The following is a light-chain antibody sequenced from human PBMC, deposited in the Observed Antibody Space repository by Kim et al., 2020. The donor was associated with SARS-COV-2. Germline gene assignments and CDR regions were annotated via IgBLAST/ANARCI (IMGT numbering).Light chain of an antibody. V-gene: IGLV3-19*01. CDR2: GKN. J-gene: IGLJ2*01. CDR3: NSRDSNDNVV. Sequence: SSELTQDPVVSVALGQTVRITCQGDSLRSYYATWFQQKPGQAPILVIYGKNNRPSGIPDRFSGSSSGNTASLTITATQAGDEADYYCNSRDSNDNVVFGGGTQLTVL. CDR1: SLRSYY.